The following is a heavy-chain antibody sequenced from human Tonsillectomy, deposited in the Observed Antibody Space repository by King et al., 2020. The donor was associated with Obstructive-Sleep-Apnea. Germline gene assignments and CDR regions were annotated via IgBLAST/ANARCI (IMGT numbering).Heavy chain of an antibody. Sequence: VQLVESGGGLVQPGRSLRLSCAASGFTFDDYAMHWVRQTSEKGLEWVSGISWSGGGIGYADSVKGRFTISRDNAKNSLFLQMNSLRTDDTALYYCARKNRYSNGKDFDFWGQGTLVTVSS. CDR1: GFTFDDYA. D-gene: IGHD4-11*01. CDR2: ISWSGGGI. V-gene: IGHV3-9*01. J-gene: IGHJ4*02. CDR3: ARKNRYSNGKDFDF.